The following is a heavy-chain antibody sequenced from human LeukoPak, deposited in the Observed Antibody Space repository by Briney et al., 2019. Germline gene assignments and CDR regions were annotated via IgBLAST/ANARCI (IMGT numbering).Heavy chain of an antibody. J-gene: IGHJ6*02. CDR1: GGSLSGYY. CDR3: ARATYYYGSGALRFYYYGMDV. D-gene: IGHD3-10*01. Sequence: SETLSLTCAVYGGSLSGYYWSWIRQPPGKGLEWIGEIIHSGSTNYNPSLKSRVTISVDTSKNQFSLKLSSVTAADTAVYYCARATYYYGSGALRFYYYGMDVWGQGTTVTVSS. CDR2: IIHSGST. V-gene: IGHV4-34*12.